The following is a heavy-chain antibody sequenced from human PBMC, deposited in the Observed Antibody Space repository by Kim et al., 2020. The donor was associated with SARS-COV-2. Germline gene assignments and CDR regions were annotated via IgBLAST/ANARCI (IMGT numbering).Heavy chain of an antibody. CDR2: ISYDGSNK. V-gene: IGHV3-30*04. J-gene: IGHJ4*02. CDR3: ASRGYSYGVDY. Sequence: GGSLRLSCAASGFTFSSYAMHWVRQAPGKGLEWVAVISYDGSNKYYADSVKGRFTISRDNSKNTLYLQMNSLRAEDTAVYYCASRGYSYGVDYWGQGTLVTVSS. D-gene: IGHD5-18*01. CDR1: GFTFSSYA.